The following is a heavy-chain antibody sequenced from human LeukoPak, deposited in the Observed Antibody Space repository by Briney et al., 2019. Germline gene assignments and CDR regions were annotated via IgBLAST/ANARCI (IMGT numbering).Heavy chain of an antibody. CDR1: GFTFSSYA. D-gene: IGHD3-3*01. J-gene: IGHJ4*01. CDR2: ISGSAGST. V-gene: IGHV3-23*01. Sequence: QPGGSLRLSCAASGFTFSSYAISWVRQAPGKGLQWVSAISGSAGSTYYADSVKGRFTISRDNSKNTLYLQMNSLRAEDTAVYYCASYDVXXXXSRHXXXXWXXXXLVTVSS. CDR3: ASYDVXXXXSRHXXXX.